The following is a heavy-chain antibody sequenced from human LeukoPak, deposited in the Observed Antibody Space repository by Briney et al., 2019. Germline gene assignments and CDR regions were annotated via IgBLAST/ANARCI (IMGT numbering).Heavy chain of an antibody. J-gene: IGHJ4*02. CDR1: GGSISFYY. CDR2: IYYSGNT. D-gene: IGHD3-10*01. V-gene: IGHV4-59*01. CDR3: ARNDFGAGSYHGY. Sequence: KPSETLSLTCTVSGGSISFYYWSWIRQPPGKGLEWIGNIYYSGNTNYNPSLKSRVTISVETSKNQFSLNLSSVTAADTAVYYCARNDFGAGSYHGYWGQGTLVTVSS.